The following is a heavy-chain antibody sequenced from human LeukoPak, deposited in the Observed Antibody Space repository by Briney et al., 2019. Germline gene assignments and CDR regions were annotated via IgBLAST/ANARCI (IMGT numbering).Heavy chain of an antibody. V-gene: IGHV1-46*01. CDR3: ARKKGERGYDLDY. CDR2: INPSGGGK. CDR1: GYTFTSYY. D-gene: IGHD5-12*01. J-gene: IGHJ4*02. Sequence: GGSVKVSCKASGYTFTSYYMHWVRQASGQELEWLGIINPSGGGKSNAQKFQGRVTMNRDTSTSTVYMELGSLRSEDTGVYYCARKKGERGYDLDYWGQGTLVTVSS.